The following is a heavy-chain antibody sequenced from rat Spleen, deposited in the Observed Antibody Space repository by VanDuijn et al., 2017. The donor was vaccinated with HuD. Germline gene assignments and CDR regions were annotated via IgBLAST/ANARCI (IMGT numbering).Heavy chain of an antibody. J-gene: IGHJ2*01. CDR3: ARQWDY. CDR2: IWTGGST. V-gene: IGHV2-30*01. CDR1: GFSLTSYN. Sequence: VQLQESGPGLVQPSQTLSLTCPVSGFSLTSYNVHWVRQPTGKGLEWMGVIWTGGSTAYNSLLESRLRISRDTSKSQVYLKMNSLQAEDTATYYCARQWDYWGQGVMVTVSS.